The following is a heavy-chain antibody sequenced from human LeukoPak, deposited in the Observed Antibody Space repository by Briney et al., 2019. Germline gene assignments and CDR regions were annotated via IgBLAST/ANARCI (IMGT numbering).Heavy chain of an antibody. V-gene: IGHV3-23*01. Sequence: GGSLRLSCAASGFTFSSYAMNWVRQAPGKGLEWVSAISAAGGSTYYADSVKGRFTISRDNSKDTLYLQMNSLRAEDTAVYYCAKRVAASSGANDYWGQGTLVTVSS. J-gene: IGHJ4*02. CDR3: AKRVAASSGANDY. CDR2: ISAAGGST. CDR1: GFTFSSYA. D-gene: IGHD5-18*01.